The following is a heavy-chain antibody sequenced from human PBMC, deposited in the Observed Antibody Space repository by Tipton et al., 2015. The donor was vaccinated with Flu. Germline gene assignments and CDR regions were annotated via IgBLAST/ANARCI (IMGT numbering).Heavy chain of an antibody. Sequence: SLRLSCAASGFTFSIYAMSWVRQAPGKRLEWISAISGGGGGTYYADSVKGRFTISRDNSKNTLYLQMNSLRAEDTAVYYCARGYDILTDGGGYFDYWGQGTLVTVSS. J-gene: IGHJ4*02. CDR1: GFTFSIYA. CDR3: ARGYDILTDGGGYFDY. CDR2: ISGGGGGT. V-gene: IGHV3-23*01. D-gene: IGHD3-9*01.